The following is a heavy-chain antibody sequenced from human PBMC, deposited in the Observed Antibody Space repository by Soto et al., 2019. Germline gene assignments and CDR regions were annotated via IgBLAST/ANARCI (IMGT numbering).Heavy chain of an antibody. J-gene: IGHJ4*02. CDR1: GLSFSDYW. D-gene: IGHD1-1*01. V-gene: IGHV3-74*01. CDR2: IRSGGDT. Sequence: VRLAESAGGLVQPGGSLRLSCVASGLSFSDYWIHWVRQAPGKGLIWVSGIRSGGDTDYADSVKGRFTISRDNAKNTVYLQMNNLRADDTAVYYCGIVDGNAGADWGQGTLVTVSS. CDR3: GIVDGNAGAD.